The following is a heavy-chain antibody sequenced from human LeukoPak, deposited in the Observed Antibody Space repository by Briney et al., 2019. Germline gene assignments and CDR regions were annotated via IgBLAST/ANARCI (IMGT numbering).Heavy chain of an antibody. CDR1: GASINSGSYY. J-gene: IGHJ2*01. D-gene: IGHD3-22*01. CDR3: ARDQFRSGSTYWYFDL. V-gene: IGHV4-61*09. Sequence: ASQTLSLTCSVSGASINSGSYYWNWIRQPAGKGLEWIGHIYTSGSTNYNPSLKSRVTMSVDTSKNQFSLKLTSVTAADTAVYYCARDQFRSGSTYWYFDLWGRGALVTVSS. CDR2: IYTSGST.